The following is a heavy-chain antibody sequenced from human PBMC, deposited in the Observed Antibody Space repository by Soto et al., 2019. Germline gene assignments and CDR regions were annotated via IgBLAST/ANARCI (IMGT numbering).Heavy chain of an antibody. Sequence: SETLSLTCAVYGGSFSGYYWSWIRQPPGKGLEWIGEINHSGSTNCNPSLKSRVTISVDTSKNQFSLKLSSVTAADTAVYYCARASNKRGNSYGSDYWGQGTLVT. CDR1: GGSFSGYY. CDR2: INHSGST. J-gene: IGHJ4*02. V-gene: IGHV4-34*01. CDR3: ARASNKRGNSYGSDY. D-gene: IGHD5-18*01.